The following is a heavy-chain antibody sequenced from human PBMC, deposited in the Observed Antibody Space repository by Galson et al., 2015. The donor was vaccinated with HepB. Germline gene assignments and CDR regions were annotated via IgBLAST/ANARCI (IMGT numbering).Heavy chain of an antibody. V-gene: IGHV3-30*04. CDR3: VRDLLDYSNQLYYYYGMDV. CDR1: GFTFSSYA. Sequence: SLRLSCAASGFTFSSYAMHWVRQAPGKGLEWVAVISYDGSNKYYADSVKGRFTISRDNSKNTLYLQMNSLRAEDTAVYYCVRDLLDYSNQLYYYYGMDVWGQGTTVTVSS. CDR2: ISYDGSNK. J-gene: IGHJ6*02. D-gene: IGHD4-11*01.